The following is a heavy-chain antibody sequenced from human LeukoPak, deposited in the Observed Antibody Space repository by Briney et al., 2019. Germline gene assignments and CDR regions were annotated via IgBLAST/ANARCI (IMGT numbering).Heavy chain of an antibody. D-gene: IGHD1-26*01. J-gene: IGHJ4*02. V-gene: IGHV4-34*01. Sequence: SETLSLTCAVYGESFSGYYWTWIRQPPGKGLEWIGEINHSGSTNYNPSLKSRVTISLDTSKNQFSLRLSSVTAADTAMYYCARGYRVVGATRPLYYFDYWSQGTLVTVSS. CDR2: INHSGST. CDR1: GESFSGYY. CDR3: ARGYRVVGATRPLYYFDY.